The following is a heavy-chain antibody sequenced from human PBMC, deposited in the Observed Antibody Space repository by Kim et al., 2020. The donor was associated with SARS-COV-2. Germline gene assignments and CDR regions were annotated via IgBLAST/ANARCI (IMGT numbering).Heavy chain of an antibody. V-gene: IGHV3-23*01. CDR2: ISGSGGST. J-gene: IGHJ5*02. CDR3: ARDRPTVHIVATRNDWFDP. D-gene: IGHD5-12*01. Sequence: GGSLRLSCAASGFTFSSYAMSWVRQAPGKGLEWVSAISGSGGSTYYADSVKGRFTISRDNSKNTLYLQMNSLRAEDTAVYYCARDRPTVHIVATRNDWFDPWGQGTLVTVSS. CDR1: GFTFSSYA.